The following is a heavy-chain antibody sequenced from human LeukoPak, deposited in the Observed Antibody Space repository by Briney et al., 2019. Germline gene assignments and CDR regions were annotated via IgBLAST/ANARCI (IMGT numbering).Heavy chain of an antibody. J-gene: IGHJ4*02. CDR3: ARSSLYSSFWYFDY. CDR1: GGSISSGDYY. D-gene: IGHD6-6*01. V-gene: IGHV4-30-4*08. CDR2: IYYSGST. Sequence: SETLSLTCIVSGGSISSGDYYWSWIRQPPGKGLEWIGYIYYSGSTYYNPSLKSRVTISIDTSKNRFPLKLSSVTAADTAVYYCARSSLYSSFWYFDYWGQGTLVTVSS.